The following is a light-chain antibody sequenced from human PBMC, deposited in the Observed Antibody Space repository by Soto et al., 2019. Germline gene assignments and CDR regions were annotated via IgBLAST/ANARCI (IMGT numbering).Light chain of an antibody. J-gene: IGKJ4*01. CDR2: DAS. V-gene: IGKV3-11*01. Sequence: EIVLTQSPATLSLSRGERATLSCRASQSVISYLAWYQHKPGQAPRLLIYDASNRATGIPARFSGSGSGTDFTLTISSLEPEDFAVYYCQQRSNWPLTFGGGTKVDIK. CDR3: QQRSNWPLT. CDR1: QSVISY.